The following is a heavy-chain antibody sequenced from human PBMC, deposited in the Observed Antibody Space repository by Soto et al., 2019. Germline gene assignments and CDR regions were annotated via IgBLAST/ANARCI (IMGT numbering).Heavy chain of an antibody. J-gene: IGHJ4*02. D-gene: IGHD3-16*01. CDR2: ITGTSAFT. V-gene: IGHV3-21*01. Sequence: GGSLRLSCAASGFVFSDFQFNWVRQAPGGGLEWLSSITGTSAFTEYAESIEGRFTISRDNPNKLLFLHMDNLRPEDTAVYYCARDNLAFQGAFDLWGRGTLVTVSS. CDR3: ARDNLAFQGAFDL. CDR1: GFVFSDFQ.